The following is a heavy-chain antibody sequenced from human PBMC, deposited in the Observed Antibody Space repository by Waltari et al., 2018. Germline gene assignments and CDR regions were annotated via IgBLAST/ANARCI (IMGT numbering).Heavy chain of an antibody. D-gene: IGHD4-17*01. J-gene: IGHJ4*02. CDR1: GFTFSGYG. V-gene: IGHV3-7*01. Sequence: EVQLVESGGGLVQPGGSLRLSCAASGFTFSGYGMTWVRQAPGKGLEWVANIKQDGSEKNYVDSVEGRITISRDNAKNSLYLQMNSLRAEDTAVYYCARGLTTVTAKDYFDYWGQGALVTVSS. CDR3: ARGLTTVTAKDYFDY. CDR2: IKQDGSEK.